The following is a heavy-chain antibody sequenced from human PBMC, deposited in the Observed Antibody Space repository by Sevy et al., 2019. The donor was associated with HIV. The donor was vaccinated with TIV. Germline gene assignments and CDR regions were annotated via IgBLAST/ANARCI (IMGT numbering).Heavy chain of an antibody. CDR2: TYYRSKWST. CDR3: TRGAHSLDY. Sequence: SQTLSLTCVISGDSVSSNRAAWNWIRQSPSRGLEWLGRTYYRSKWSTDYAVSVKSRITINPDTSKNQVSLQLNSVTSEDTAVYYCTRGAHSLDYWGQGTLVTVSS. J-gene: IGHJ4*02. CDR1: GDSVSSNRAA. D-gene: IGHD2-15*01. V-gene: IGHV6-1*01.